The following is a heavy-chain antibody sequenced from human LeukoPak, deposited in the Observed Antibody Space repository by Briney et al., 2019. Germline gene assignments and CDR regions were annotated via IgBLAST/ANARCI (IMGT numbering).Heavy chain of an antibody. CDR2: INHSGST. V-gene: IGHV4-34*01. CDR1: GGSFSGYY. J-gene: IGHJ4*02. CDR3: ARGPIRLRFLEWLPFDY. Sequence: SETLSLTCAVYGGSFSGYYWSWIRQPPGKGLEWIGEINHSGSTSYNPSLKSRVTISVDTSKDQFSLKLSSVTAADTAVYYCARGPIRLRFLEWLPFDYWGQGTLVTVSS. D-gene: IGHD3-3*01.